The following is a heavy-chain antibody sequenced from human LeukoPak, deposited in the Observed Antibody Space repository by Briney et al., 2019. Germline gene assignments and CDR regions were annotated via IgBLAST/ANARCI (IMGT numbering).Heavy chain of an antibody. CDR2: IYTSGST. J-gene: IGHJ5*02. Sequence: SETLSLTCTVSGGSISSYYWSWIRQPAGKGLEWIGRIYTSGSTNYNPSLKSRVTMSVDTSKNQFSLKLSSVTAADTAVYYCAREYCSSTSCYIVFGNWYNPWGQGTLVTVSS. V-gene: IGHV4-4*07. D-gene: IGHD2-2*02. CDR3: AREYCSSTSCYIVFGNWYNP. CDR1: GGSISSYY.